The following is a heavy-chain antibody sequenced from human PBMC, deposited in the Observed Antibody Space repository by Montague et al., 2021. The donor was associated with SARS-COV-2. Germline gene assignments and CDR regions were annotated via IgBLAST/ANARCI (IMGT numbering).Heavy chain of an antibody. V-gene: IGHV3-13*01. CDR2: IGTAGDT. J-gene: IGHJ6*02. Sequence: SLRLSCVASGFTFSSYDMHWVRQATGKGLEWVSAIGTAGDTYYPGSVKGRFTISRENAKNSLYLQMNSLRAGDTAVYYCARDAGYFYYYGMDVWGQGTTVTVSS. D-gene: IGHD1-1*01. CDR1: GFTFSSYD. CDR3: ARDAGYFYYYGMDV.